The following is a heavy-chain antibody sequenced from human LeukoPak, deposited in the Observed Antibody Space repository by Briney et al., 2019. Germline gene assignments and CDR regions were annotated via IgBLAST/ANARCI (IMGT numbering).Heavy chain of an antibody. D-gene: IGHD3-22*01. V-gene: IGHV4-59*01. CDR3: ARERNYYDSSGYYLYFDY. CDR1: GGSISSYY. J-gene: IGHJ4*02. CDR2: IYYSGST. Sequence: PSETLSLTCTVSGGSISSYYWSWIRQPPGKGLEWIGYIYYSGSTNYNPSLKSRVTISVDTSKNQFSLKLSSVTAADTAVYYCARERNYYDSSGYYLYFDYWGQGTLVTVSS.